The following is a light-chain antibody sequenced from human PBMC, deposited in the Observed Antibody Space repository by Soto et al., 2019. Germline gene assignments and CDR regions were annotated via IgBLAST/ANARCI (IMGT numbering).Light chain of an antibody. Sequence: QSALTQPASVSGSPGQSITISCTGTSSDVGAYDYVSWYQHHPGKAPKLLIYDVSNRPSGISNRLSGYKSGDTASLSMSGIQLQDEAEYYCSSCTLSSSLVFGGGTKLTVL. V-gene: IGLV2-14*03. J-gene: IGLJ2*01. CDR2: DVS. CDR1: SSDVGAYDY. CDR3: SSCTLSSSLV.